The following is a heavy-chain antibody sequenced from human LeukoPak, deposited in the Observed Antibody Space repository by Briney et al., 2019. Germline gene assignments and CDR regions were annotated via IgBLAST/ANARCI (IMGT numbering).Heavy chain of an antibody. V-gene: IGHV4-61*01. Sequence: SETLSLTCTVSGGSVSSGSYYWSWIRQPPGKGLEWIGYIYYSGSTNYNPSLKSRVTISVDTSKNQFSLKLSSVTAADTAVYYCAGGNCGGDCCSIVSNDYWGQGTLVTVSS. CDR2: IYYSGST. CDR1: GGSVSSGSYY. D-gene: IGHD2-21*02. J-gene: IGHJ4*02. CDR3: AGGNCGGDCCSIVSNDY.